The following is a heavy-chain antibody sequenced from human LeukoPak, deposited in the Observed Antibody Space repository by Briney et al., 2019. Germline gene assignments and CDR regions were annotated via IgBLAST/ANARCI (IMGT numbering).Heavy chain of an antibody. Sequence: ASVKVSCKTSGYTFSRHGITWARQAPGQGLEWMGWVSGYNGNTNYAQNVQGRVTMTTDTSTNTAYMELRSLRSDDTAVYYCAKDIHPGLDSGASCCFDYWGQGTPVTVSS. CDR3: AKDIHPGLDSGASCCFDY. J-gene: IGHJ4*02. CDR1: GYTFSRHG. D-gene: IGHD3-22*01. CDR2: VSGYNGNT. V-gene: IGHV1-18*01.